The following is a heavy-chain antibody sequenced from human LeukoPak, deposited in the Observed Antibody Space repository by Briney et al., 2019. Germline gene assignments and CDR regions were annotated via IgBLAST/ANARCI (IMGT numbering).Heavy chain of an antibody. D-gene: IGHD5-12*01. Sequence: PGGSLRLSCAASGFTFSSYVMSWVRQAPGKGLEWVSSISSSSSYICYADSVKGRFTISRDNAKNSLYLQMNSLRAEDTAVYYSARDIVDIVATRQYYYGMDVWGKGTTVTVSS. CDR3: ARDIVDIVATRQYYYGMDV. V-gene: IGHV3-21*01. J-gene: IGHJ6*04. CDR1: GFTFSSYV. CDR2: ISSSSSYI.